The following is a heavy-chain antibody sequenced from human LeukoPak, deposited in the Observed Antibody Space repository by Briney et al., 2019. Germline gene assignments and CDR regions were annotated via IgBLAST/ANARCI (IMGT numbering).Heavy chain of an antibody. CDR2: TRNKANSYTT. J-gene: IGHJ3*02. CDR3: ARGGVYDSSGYYLRDAFDI. CDR1: GFTSSDHY. V-gene: IGHV3-72*01. D-gene: IGHD3-22*01. Sequence: RGSLRLSCAASGFTSSDHYMDWVRQAPGKGLEWVGRTRNKANSYTTEYAASVKGRFTISRDDSKNSLYLQMNSLKTEDTAVYYCARGGVYDSSGYYLRDAFDIWGQGTMVTVSS.